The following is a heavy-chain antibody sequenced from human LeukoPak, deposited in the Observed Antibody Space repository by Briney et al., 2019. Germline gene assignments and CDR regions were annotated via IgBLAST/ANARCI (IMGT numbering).Heavy chain of an antibody. CDR2: INHSEST. V-gene: IGHV4-34*01. Sequence: KTSETLSLTCAVYGGSFSGYYWSWIRQPPGKGLEWIGEINHSESTNYNPSLKSRVTISVDTSKNQFSLKLSSVTAADTAVYYCARAVSAAMVNYYYYYMDVWGKGTTVTVSS. CDR3: ARAVSAAMVNYYYYYMDV. J-gene: IGHJ6*03. D-gene: IGHD5-18*01. CDR1: GGSFSGYY.